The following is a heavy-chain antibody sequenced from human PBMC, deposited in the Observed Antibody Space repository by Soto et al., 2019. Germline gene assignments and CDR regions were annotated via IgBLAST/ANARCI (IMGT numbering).Heavy chain of an antibody. CDR2: INPSGGST. CDR1: GYTFTSYY. J-gene: IGHJ5*02. D-gene: IGHD5-12*01. Sequence: ASVKVSCKASGYTFTSYYMHWVRQAPGQGLEWMGIINPSGGSTSYAQKFQGRVTMTRDTSTSTVYMELSSLRSEDTAVYYCARDRRDGYTANWFDPWGQGTLVTVSS. CDR3: ARDRRDGYTANWFDP. V-gene: IGHV1-46*01.